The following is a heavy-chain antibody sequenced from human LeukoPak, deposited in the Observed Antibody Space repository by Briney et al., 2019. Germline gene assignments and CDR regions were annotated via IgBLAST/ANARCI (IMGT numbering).Heavy chain of an antibody. J-gene: IGHJ4*02. CDR3: ARSGRWLQLGHFDY. V-gene: IGHV1-69*05. CDR1: GGTFSSYA. D-gene: IGHD5-24*01. Sequence: SVKVSCKASGGTFSSYAISWVRQAPGQGLEWMGGIIPIFGTANYAQKFQGRVTITTDESTSTAYMELSSLRSEDTAVYYCARSGRWLQLGHFDYWGQGTLVTVSS. CDR2: IIPIFGTA.